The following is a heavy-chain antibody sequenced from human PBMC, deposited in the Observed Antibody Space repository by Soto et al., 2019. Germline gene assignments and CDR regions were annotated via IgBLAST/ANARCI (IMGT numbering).Heavy chain of an antibody. Sequence: QVQLQESCPGLVKPSQTLSLPCVVSGFSSSRGGYYWSWIRQHPGKGMEWIGYIYNSGSTCYNPSHKGRVTISVDTSKNQCSLKLISVTAADTAVYYFARARGDWADIEYWCQGTLVTVSS. CDR1: GFSSSRGGYY. CDR2: IYNSGST. J-gene: IGHJ4*02. CDR3: ARARGDWADIEY. D-gene: IGHD2-21*02. V-gene: IGHV4-31*11.